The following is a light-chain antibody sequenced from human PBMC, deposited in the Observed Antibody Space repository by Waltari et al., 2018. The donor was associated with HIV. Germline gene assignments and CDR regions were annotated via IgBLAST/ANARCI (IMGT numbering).Light chain of an antibody. CDR3: CSYAGSSTLV. J-gene: IGLJ2*01. Sequence: QSALTQPASVSGSPGQSITISCTGTSSDVGSYNLVSWYQQHPGKAPKLMFYEVSQRPSGVSNRFSGSKSGNTASLTISGLQAEDEAYYYCCSYAGSSTLVFGGGTKLTVL. CDR1: SSDVGSYNL. CDR2: EVS. V-gene: IGLV2-23*02.